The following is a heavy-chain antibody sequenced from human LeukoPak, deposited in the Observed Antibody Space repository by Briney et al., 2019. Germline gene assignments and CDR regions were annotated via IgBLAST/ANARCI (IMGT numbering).Heavy chain of an antibody. J-gene: IGHJ4*02. CDR3: AKDNRRHYTSGPNPDSLH. Sequence: GGSLRLSCAGSGFIFNNYAMHWVRQPPGKGREWVSGISWNSGTIDYADSVRGRFTISRDNAKNSLYLQMDSLRVEDTAFYYCAKDNRRHYTSGPNPDSLHWGQGALVTVSS. CDR2: ISWNSGTI. CDR1: GFIFNNYA. V-gene: IGHV3-9*01. D-gene: IGHD6-19*01.